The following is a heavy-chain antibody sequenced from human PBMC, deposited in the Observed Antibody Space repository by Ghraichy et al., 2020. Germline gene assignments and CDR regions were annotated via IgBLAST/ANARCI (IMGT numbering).Heavy chain of an antibody. CDR3: ARDHKSMGGLI. D-gene: IGHD2/OR15-2a*01. V-gene: IGHV3-7*01. CDR2: IKRDGSEK. Sequence: GGSLRLSCAASGFTFSSYWMSWVRQAPGKGLEWVANIKRDGSEKYYVDSVKGRFTVTRDNAKNSLYLQMNSLRAEDTAVYYCARDHKSMGGLIWGQGTMVTVSS. CDR1: GFTFSSYW. J-gene: IGHJ3*02.